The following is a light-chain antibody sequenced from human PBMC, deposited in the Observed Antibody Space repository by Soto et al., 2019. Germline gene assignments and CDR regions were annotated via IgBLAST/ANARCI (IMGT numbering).Light chain of an antibody. CDR3: QQRSNWPLT. J-gene: IGKJ4*01. CDR1: QSVSSN. V-gene: IGKV3-11*01. Sequence: EIVLTQSPATLSLSPGERATLASRESQSVSSNLAWYQQKPGQAPRHLIIDAYNRATGIPGRFSGSGSGTDFTLTISSLEPEDFAVYYCQQRSNWPLTFGGGTKVDIK. CDR2: DAY.